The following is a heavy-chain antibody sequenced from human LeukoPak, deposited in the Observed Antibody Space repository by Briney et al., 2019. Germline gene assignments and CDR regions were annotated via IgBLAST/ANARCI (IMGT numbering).Heavy chain of an antibody. CDR1: GGSFSGYY. D-gene: IGHD5-24*01. V-gene: IGHV4-34*01. J-gene: IGHJ5*02. CDR3: ARGRWLQLTWFDP. CDR2: INHSGST. Sequence: SETLSLTCAVYGGSFSGYYWSWIRQPPGKGLEWIGEINHSGSTNYNPSLKSRVTISEDTSKNQFSLKLSSVTAADTAVYYCARGRWLQLTWFDPWGQGTLVTVSS.